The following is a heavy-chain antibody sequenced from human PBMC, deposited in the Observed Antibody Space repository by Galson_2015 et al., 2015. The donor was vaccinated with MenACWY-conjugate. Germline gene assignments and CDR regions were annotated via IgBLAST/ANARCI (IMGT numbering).Heavy chain of an antibody. CDR1: GFTFNNCW. D-gene: IGHD6-19*01. Sequence: SLRLSCAASGFTFNNCWMTWVRQAPGKWLEWVANINVDGSEENYMDSVRGRFTISRDNAKNSLFLQVNTLRAEDTAVYYCARGTLAVAGTDYWGQGTLVTVSS. J-gene: IGHJ4*02. V-gene: IGHV3-7*01. CDR2: INVDGSEE. CDR3: ARGTLAVAGTDY.